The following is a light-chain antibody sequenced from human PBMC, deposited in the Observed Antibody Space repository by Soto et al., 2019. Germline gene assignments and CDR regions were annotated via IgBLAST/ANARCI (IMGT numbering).Light chain of an antibody. CDR1: QSVSSNN. J-gene: IGKJ5*01. Sequence: EIVLTQSPGTLSLSPGERATLSCRASQSVSSNNLAWYHKKPGQPPRLLIYGASSRATGIPDRFSGSGSGTYFPLTITRLDPEDFAVYYCQQYDNSITFGQGTRLEIE. CDR2: GAS. CDR3: QQYDNSIT. V-gene: IGKV3-20*01.